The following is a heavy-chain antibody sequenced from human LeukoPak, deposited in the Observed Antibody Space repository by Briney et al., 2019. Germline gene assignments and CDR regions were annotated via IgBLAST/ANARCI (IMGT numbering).Heavy chain of an antibody. CDR3: SRESGAFCPFGY. D-gene: IGHD1-26*01. CDR1: GGSISSTNW. Sequence: SGTLSLTCGVSGGSISSTNWWSWVRHPPGQGLEWIGEISLTGRTNYNPSLNSRVTMSRDESKNQLSLNLTSVTAADTAIYYCSRESGAFCPFGYWGQGTLVTVPP. CDR2: ISLTGRT. J-gene: IGHJ4*02. V-gene: IGHV4-4*02.